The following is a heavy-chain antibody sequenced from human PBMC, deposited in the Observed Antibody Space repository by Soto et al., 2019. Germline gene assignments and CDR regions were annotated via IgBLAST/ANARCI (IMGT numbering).Heavy chain of an antibody. CDR3: ARARYYDSSGYFYY. V-gene: IGHV1-18*01. CDR2: ISAYNGNT. D-gene: IGHD3-22*01. J-gene: IGHJ4*02. CDR1: GYTFTSYG. Sequence: ASVKVSCKASGYTFTSYGISWVRQAPGQGLEWMGWISAYNGNTNYAQKLQGRVTMTTDTSTSTAYMELRSLRSDDTAVYYCARARYYDSSGYFYYWGQGTLVTVYS.